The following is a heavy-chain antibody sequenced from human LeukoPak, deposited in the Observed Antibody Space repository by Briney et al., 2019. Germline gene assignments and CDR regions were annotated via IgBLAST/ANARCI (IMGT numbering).Heavy chain of an antibody. D-gene: IGHD3-10*01. CDR3: ARDPLLWFGSYYFDY. V-gene: IGHV3-30*01. CDR1: GFTFSSYA. CDR2: ISYDGSNK. J-gene: IGHJ4*02. Sequence: PGRSLRLSCAASGFTFSSYAMHWVRHAPGKGLEWVAVISYDGSNKYYADSVKGRFTISRDNSKNTLYLQMNSLRAEDTAVYYCARDPLLWFGSYYFDYWGQGTLVTVSS.